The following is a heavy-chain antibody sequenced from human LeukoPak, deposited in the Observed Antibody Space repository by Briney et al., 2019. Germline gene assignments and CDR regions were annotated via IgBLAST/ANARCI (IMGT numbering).Heavy chain of an antibody. CDR2: IIPIFGAA. D-gene: IGHD2-2*02. Sequence: GSSVTVSCTASGGTFSSYAISWVRQAPGQGLEWMGGIIPIFGAANYAQKFQGRVTITADESTSTAYMELSSLRSEDTAVYYCARGTRDCSSTSCYTEGDYFDYWGQGTLVTVSS. V-gene: IGHV1-69*01. CDR1: GGTFSSYA. J-gene: IGHJ4*02. CDR3: ARGTRDCSSTSCYTEGDYFDY.